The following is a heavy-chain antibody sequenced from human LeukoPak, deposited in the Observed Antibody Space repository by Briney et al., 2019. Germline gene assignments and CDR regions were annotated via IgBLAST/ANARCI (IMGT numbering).Heavy chain of an antibody. J-gene: IGHJ4*02. CDR2: IYYSGST. D-gene: IGHD3-10*01. CDR3: ARLYGSGSYAIDY. Sequence: SETLSLTCTVSGGSISSYYWSCIRQPPGKGLEWIGYIYYSGSTNYNPSLKSRVTISVDTSKNQFSLKLSSVTAADTAVYYCARLYGSGSYAIDYWGQGTLVTVSS. V-gene: IGHV4-59*01. CDR1: GGSISSYY.